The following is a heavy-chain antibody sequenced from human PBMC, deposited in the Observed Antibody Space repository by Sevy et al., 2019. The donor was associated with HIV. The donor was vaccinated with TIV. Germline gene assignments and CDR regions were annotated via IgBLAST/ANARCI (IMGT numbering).Heavy chain of an antibody. V-gene: IGHV3-73*01. CDR3: TRLSDYDFWSGYYHGHWFDP. J-gene: IGHJ5*02. D-gene: IGHD3-3*01. CDR2: IRSKANSYAT. Sequence: GGSLRLSCAASGFTFSGSAMHWVRQASGKGLEWVGRIRSKANSYATADAASVKGRFTISRDDSKNTAYLQMNSLKTEDTAVYYCTRLSDYDFWSGYYHGHWFDPWGQGTLVTVSS. CDR1: GFTFSGSA.